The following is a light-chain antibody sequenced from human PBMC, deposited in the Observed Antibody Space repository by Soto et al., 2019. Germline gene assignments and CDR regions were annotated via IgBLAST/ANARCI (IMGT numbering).Light chain of an antibody. J-gene: IGKJ5*01. CDR1: QSVDSNY. V-gene: IGKV3-20*01. CDR2: GAS. Sequence: EIVLTQSPGTLSLSPVEESTLSFRASQSVDSNYLAWYQQKPGQTPRLIIYGASGRADGIPHRFSGSGFGTDFTLTIRKVEPEDFAVYYCQQYGTPRSVTCGQGKRREIK. CDR3: QQYGTPRSVT.